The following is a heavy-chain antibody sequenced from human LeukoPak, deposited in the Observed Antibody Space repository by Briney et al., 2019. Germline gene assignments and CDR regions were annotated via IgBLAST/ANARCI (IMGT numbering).Heavy chain of an antibody. D-gene: IGHD2/OR15-2a*01. V-gene: IGHV3-30*04. CDR1: GFTFSSYA. CDR2: ISYDGSNK. Sequence: GGSLRLSCAASGFTFSSYAMHWVRQAPGKGLEWVAVISYDGSNKYYADSVKGRFTISRDNSKNTLYLQMNSLRAEDTAVYYCERDSEYIFDYWGQGNLVTVSS. J-gene: IGHJ4*02. CDR3: ERDSEYIFDY.